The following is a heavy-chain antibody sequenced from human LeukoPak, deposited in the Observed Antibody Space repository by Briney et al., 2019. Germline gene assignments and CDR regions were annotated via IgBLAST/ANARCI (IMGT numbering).Heavy chain of an antibody. CDR2: SGSGGST. CDR3: ARMVRGVRSNWFDP. V-gene: IGHV3-23*01. Sequence: GGSLRLSCAASGFTFSSYAMSWVRQAPGKGLEWVSGSGSGGSTYYADSVKGRFTISRDNFKNSLYLQMNSLRAEDTAVYYCARMVRGVRSNWFDPWGQGTLVTVSS. D-gene: IGHD3-10*01. J-gene: IGHJ5*02. CDR1: GFTFSSYA.